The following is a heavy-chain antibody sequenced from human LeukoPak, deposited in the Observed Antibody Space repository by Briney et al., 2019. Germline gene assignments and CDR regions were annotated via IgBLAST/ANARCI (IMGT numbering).Heavy chain of an antibody. CDR1: GFTFSSYS. CDR2: ISSSSSYI. CDR3: ARVFIGDYGDYQFDY. J-gene: IGHJ4*02. Sequence: GGSLRLSCAASGFTFSSYSMNWVRQAPGKGLEWVSSISSSSSYIYYADSVKGRFTISRDNAKNSLYLQMNSLRAEDTAVYYCARVFIGDYGDYQFDYWGQGALVTVSS. D-gene: IGHD4-17*01. V-gene: IGHV3-21*01.